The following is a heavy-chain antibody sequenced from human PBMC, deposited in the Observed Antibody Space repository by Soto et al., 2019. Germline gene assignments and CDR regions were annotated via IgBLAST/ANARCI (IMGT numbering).Heavy chain of an antibody. CDR3: ATVHYYDSSKAGFSQVGWFDP. D-gene: IGHD3-22*01. V-gene: IGHV4-31*03. J-gene: IGHJ5*02. CDR2: IYYSGST. CDR1: GGSISSGGYY. Sequence: SETLSLTCTVSGGSISSGGYYWSWIRQHPGKGLEWIGYIYYSGSTYYNPSLKSRVTISVDTSKNQFSLKLSSVTAADTAVYYCATVHYYDSSKAGFSQVGWFDPWGQGTLVTV.